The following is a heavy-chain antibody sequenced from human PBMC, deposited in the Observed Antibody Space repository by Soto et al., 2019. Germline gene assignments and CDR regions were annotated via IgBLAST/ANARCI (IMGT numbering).Heavy chain of an antibody. D-gene: IGHD4-17*01. CDR2: IRSRGSTI. J-gene: IGHJ4*02. Sequence: QVQLVESGGGLVKPGGSLGLSCAASGFTLRAYNMGWIRQALGKGLEWVSYIRSRGSTIYYADSVKGRFTISRDKAKNSLYLQMNSLRAEDTAVYYCAGDGVTVTTSQTFDYWGQGTLVTVSS. V-gene: IGHV3-11*01. CDR1: GFTLRAYN. CDR3: AGDGVTVTTSQTFDY.